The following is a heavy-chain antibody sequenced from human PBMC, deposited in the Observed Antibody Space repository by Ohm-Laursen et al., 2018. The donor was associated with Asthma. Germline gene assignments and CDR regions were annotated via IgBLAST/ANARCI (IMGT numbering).Heavy chain of an antibody. CDR3: ARRDFSGGDPSAAFDI. CDR1: GFTFSTYA. CDR2: ISSDGSNK. Sequence: SLRLSCTASGFTFSTYAMHWVRQAPGKGLEWVAVISSDGSNKYYADSVKGRFTISRDNSKNTLYMQMNSLRAEDTAVYYCARRDFSGGDPSAAFDIWGQGTMVTVSS. V-gene: IGHV3-30-3*01. D-gene: IGHD2-21*02. J-gene: IGHJ3*02.